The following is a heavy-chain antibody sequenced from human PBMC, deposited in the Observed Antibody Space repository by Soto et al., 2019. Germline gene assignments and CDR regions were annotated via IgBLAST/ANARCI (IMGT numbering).Heavy chain of an antibody. Sequence: GASVKVSCKASGYTFTSYYMHWVRQAPGQGLEWMGIINPSGGSTSYAQKFQGRVTMTRDASTSTVYMELSSLRSEDTAVYYCARARNIWNWFDPWGQGTLVTVSS. V-gene: IGHV1-46*01. CDR1: GYTFTSYY. D-gene: IGHD4-4*01. J-gene: IGHJ5*02. CDR2: INPSGGST. CDR3: ARARNIWNWFDP.